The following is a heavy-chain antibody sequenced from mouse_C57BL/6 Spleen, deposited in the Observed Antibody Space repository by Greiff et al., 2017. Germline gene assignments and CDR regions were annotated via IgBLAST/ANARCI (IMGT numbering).Heavy chain of an antibody. CDR2: ISYDGSN. J-gene: IGHJ4*01. CDR3: ARDRPSMDY. V-gene: IGHV3-6*01. CDR1: GYSITSGYY. Sequence: DVHLVESGPGLVKPSQSLSLTCSVTGYSITSGYYWNWIRQFPGNKLEWMGYISYDGSNNYNPSLKNRISITRDTSKNQFFLKLNSVTTEDTATYYCARDRPSMDYWGQGTSVTVSS.